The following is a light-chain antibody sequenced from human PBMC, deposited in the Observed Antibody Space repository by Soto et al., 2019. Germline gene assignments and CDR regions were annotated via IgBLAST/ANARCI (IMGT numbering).Light chain of an antibody. CDR3: QQYDRWPVT. J-gene: IGKJ4*01. V-gene: IGKV3-15*01. CDR1: QSVTTN. CDR2: DAS. Sequence: EVVMTQSPATLSVSPGERVTFSCRASQSVTTNLAWYQHKPGQSPRLLISDASTGASGIPPRFSGSGSGTEFTLTIDRLQSADFAVDYCQQYDRWPVTFGGGTKVEVK.